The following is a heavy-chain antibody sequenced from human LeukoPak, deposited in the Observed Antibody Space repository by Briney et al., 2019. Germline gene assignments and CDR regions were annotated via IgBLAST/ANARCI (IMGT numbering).Heavy chain of an antibody. V-gene: IGHV3-66*01. D-gene: IGHD6-13*01. CDR3: ARFQAAAGTRGFDY. J-gene: IGHJ4*02. CDR2: IYRGGST. CDR1: GFTFSSNY. Sequence: GGSLRLSCAASGFTFSSNYMSWVRQAPGKGLEWVSVIYRGGSTYYADSVKGRFTISRDNSKNTLYLQMNSLRAEDTAVYYCARFQAAAGTRGFDYWGQGTLVIVSS.